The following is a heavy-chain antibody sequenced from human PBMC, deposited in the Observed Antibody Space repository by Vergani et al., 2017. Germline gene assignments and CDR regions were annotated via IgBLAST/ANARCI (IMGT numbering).Heavy chain of an antibody. D-gene: IGHD1-26*01. V-gene: IGHV4-39*07. J-gene: IGHJ4*02. Sequence: QLQLQESGPGLVKPSETLSLTCTVSGGSISSSSYYWGWIRQPPGKGLGWIGSIYYSGSTYYNPSLKSRVTISVDTSKNQFSLKLSSVTAAESAVYYCARDSGSSCDYWGQGTLVTVSS. CDR1: GGSISSSSYY. CDR2: IYYSGST. CDR3: ARDSGSSCDY.